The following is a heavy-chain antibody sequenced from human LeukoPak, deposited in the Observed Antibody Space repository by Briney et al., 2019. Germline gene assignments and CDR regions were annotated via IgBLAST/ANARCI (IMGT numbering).Heavy chain of an antibody. J-gene: IGHJ4*02. V-gene: IGHV1-69*13. CDR1: GGTFSSYA. D-gene: IGHD3-3*01. Sequence: SVKVSCKASGGTFSSYAISWVRQAPGQGLEWMGGIIPIFGTANYAQKFQGRVTITADESTSTAYMELSSLRSEDTAVYYCAKDPDAQNATLWYYDFWSGYYSPGVSYFDYWGQGTLVTVSS. CDR3: AKDPDAQNATLWYYDFWSGYYSPGVSYFDY. CDR2: IIPIFGTA.